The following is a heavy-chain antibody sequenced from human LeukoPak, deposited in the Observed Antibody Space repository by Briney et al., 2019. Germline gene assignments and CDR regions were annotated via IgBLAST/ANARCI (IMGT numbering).Heavy chain of an antibody. V-gene: IGHV3-9*01. J-gene: IGHJ4*02. CDR2: ISWNSGSI. D-gene: IGHD2-2*01. CDR3: AKAYCSSTSCYGNY. CDR1: GFTFDDYA. Sequence: PGGSLRLSCAASGFTFDDYAMHWVRQAPGKGLEWVSGISWNSGSIGYADSVKGRFTIPRDNAKNSLYLQMNSLRAEDTALYYCAKAYCSSTSCYGNYWGQGTLVTVSS.